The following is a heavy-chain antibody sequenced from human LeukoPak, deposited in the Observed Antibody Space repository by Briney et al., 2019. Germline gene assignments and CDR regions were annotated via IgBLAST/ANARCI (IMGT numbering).Heavy chain of an antibody. Sequence: GGSLRLSCAASGFTVSSNYMSWVRQAPGKGLECVSGITGSGDSTYYADSVKGRFTLSRDNSKRTLYLQMNSLRAEDTAVYCCAKYAVGSSSRYCDFWGQGTLVTVSA. CDR1: GFTVSSNY. D-gene: IGHD6-13*01. CDR2: ITGSGDST. J-gene: IGHJ4*02. V-gene: IGHV3-23*01. CDR3: AKYAVGSSSRYCDF.